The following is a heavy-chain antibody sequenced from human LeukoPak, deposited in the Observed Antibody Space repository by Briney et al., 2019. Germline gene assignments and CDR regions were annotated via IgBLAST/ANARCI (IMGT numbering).Heavy chain of an antibody. CDR3: ARVGNGHFDY. CDR2: IYYSGST. J-gene: IGHJ4*02. V-gene: IGHV4-39*07. CDR1: GGPISSSSYY. Sequence: SETLSPTCTVSGGPISSSSYYWGWIRQPPGKGLEWIGSIYYSGSTYYNPSLKSRVTISIDTSKNQFSLKLSSVTAADTAVYYCARVGNGHFDYWGQGTLVTVSS. D-gene: IGHD2-8*01.